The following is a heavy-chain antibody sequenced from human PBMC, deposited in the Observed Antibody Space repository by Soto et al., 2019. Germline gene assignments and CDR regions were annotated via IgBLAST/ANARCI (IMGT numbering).Heavy chain of an antibody. J-gene: IGHJ5*02. CDR1: GESFIGSY. Sequence: TSAVYGESFIGSYWSWISQPPGKGLEWIREINHSGSTKYNPSLKSRVTISVDTSKNQFSLKLSSVTAADAAVYYCAGITIFGVVTTIDPWGQGTRVTV. CDR2: INHSGST. V-gene: IGHV4-34*01. CDR3: AGITIFGVVTTIDP. D-gene: IGHD3-3*01.